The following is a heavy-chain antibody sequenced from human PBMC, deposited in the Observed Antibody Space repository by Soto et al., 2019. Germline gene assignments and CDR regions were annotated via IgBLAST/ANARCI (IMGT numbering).Heavy chain of an antibody. J-gene: IGHJ3*02. CDR3: ARDNRDVYNEGAFDI. CDR1: GVSISTGQYY. V-gene: IGHV4-30-4*01. Sequence: QVQLQESGPGLVKPSQTLSLTCSVSGVSISTGQYYWSWIRQSPGGGLQWIGYISYTGSTYYNPALRSRVSISADPTKIRSALTLVNVTAAYTAVYFCARDNRDVYNEGAFDIWGQGTMVTVSS. D-gene: IGHD1-20*01. CDR2: ISYTGST.